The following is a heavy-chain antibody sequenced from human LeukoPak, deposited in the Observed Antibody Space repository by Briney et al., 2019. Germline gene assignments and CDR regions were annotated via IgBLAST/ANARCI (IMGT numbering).Heavy chain of an antibody. V-gene: IGHV3-53*01. J-gene: IGHJ4*02. CDR3: AGRRSSGWYAY. CDR1: GFTVGSNY. Sequence: GGSLRLSCATSGFTVGSNYMSWVRQAPGKGLEWVSVIHDSGTTYYADSVKGRFLIFRDTSKNTVDLQMNSLRVEDTAVYYCAGRRSSGWYAYWGQGTLVTVSS. D-gene: IGHD6-19*01. CDR2: IHDSGTT.